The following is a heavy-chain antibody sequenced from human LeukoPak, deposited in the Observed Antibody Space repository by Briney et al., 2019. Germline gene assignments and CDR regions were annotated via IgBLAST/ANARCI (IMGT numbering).Heavy chain of an antibody. J-gene: IGHJ4*02. V-gene: IGHV3-74*01. Sequence: GGSLRRSCAASGFTFSSYWMHWVRQAPGKGLVWVSRINSDGSSTSYADSVKGRFTISRDNAKNTLYLQMNSLRAEDTAVYYCARGPGGYDFWSGYTPSGYFDYWGQGTLVTVSS. D-gene: IGHD3-3*01. CDR2: INSDGSST. CDR3: ARGPGGYDFWSGYTPSGYFDY. CDR1: GFTFSSYW.